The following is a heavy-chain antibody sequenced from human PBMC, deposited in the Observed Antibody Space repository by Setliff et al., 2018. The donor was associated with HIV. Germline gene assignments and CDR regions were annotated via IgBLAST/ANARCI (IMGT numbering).Heavy chain of an antibody. V-gene: IGHV1-18*04. J-gene: IGHJ3*02. Sequence: RASVKVSCKASGYTFTAYGITWVRQAPGQGLEWMGWVSAYSGDTKYAQKIQGRVNMTRDTSTDTAYVELRSLRFDDTALYYCVRGYYYDKTGYGTFDIWGQGTVVTVSS. CDR1: GYTFTAYG. CDR2: VSAYSGDT. CDR3: VRGYYYDKTGYGTFDI. D-gene: IGHD3-22*01.